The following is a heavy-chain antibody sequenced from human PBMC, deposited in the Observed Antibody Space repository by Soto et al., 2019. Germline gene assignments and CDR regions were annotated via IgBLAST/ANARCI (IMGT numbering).Heavy chain of an antibody. V-gene: IGHV3-30*03. J-gene: IGHJ5*01. Sequence: ESGGGVVQPGRSLRLTCAASGFIFSGSGMHWVRQAPGKGLEWVALVSNDGIRKYYGDSVKGRFTISRDNAENTLYLRMNSLRAEDTAVYYCARWVGGSMYDNSGKYDSWGQGTLVTVSS. CDR3: ARWVGGSMYDNSGKYDS. D-gene: IGHD3-22*01. CDR2: VSNDGIRK. CDR1: GFIFSGSG.